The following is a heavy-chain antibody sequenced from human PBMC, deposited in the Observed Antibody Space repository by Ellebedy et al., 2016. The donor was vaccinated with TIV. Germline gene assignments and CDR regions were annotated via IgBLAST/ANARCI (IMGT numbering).Heavy chain of an antibody. V-gene: IGHV3-48*02. D-gene: IGHD3-22*01. J-gene: IGHJ4*02. CDR3: AREFPLDYYDGTNYLPASYFDY. CDR2: ISSRNSTL. CDR1: GFTFNNFA. Sequence: GESLKISCAASGFTFNNFAMNWVRQVPGKGLEWVAYISSRNSTLYYADSVKGRFTISRDNAKNSLHLQMNSLRDDDTAVYYCAREFPLDYYDGTNYLPASYFDYWGQGTQVTVSS.